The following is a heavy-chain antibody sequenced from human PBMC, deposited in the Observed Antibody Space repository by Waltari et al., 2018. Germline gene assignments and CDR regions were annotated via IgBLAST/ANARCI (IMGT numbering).Heavy chain of an antibody. J-gene: IGHJ4*02. CDR1: GLTFSSYS. V-gene: IGHV3-21*01. CDR2: ISSSSSYI. CDR3: ASLGGSYLTFDY. Sequence: EVQLVDSGGGLVKPGGSLRLSCAASGLTFSSYSMHWVRQAPGKGLEWVSSISSSSSYIYYADSVKGRFTISRDNAKNSLYLQMNSLRAEDTAVYYCASLGGSYLTFDYWGQGTLVTVSS. D-gene: IGHD1-26*01.